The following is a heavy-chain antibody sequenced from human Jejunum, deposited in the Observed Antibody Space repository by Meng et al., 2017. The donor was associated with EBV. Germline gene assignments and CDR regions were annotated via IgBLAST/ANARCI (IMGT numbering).Heavy chain of an antibody. V-gene: IGHV4-4*02. CDR1: GDSTSSSHW. J-gene: IGHJ4*02. CDR3: AKSNDYSLNS. D-gene: IGHD4-11*01. Sequence: QMPLTDAGPGLGQPLGTLSLTCGVSGDSTSSSHWWSWVRQPPGKGLEWIGEMHPGGSTNYNPSLKSRVTISVDNSKNQFSLKLTSVTAADTAVYYCAKSNDYSLNSWGQGTLVTVSS. CDR2: MHPGGST.